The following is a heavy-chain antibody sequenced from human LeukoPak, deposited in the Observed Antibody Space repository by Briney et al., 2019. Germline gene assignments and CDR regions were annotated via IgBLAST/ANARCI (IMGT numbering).Heavy chain of an antibody. CDR3: ARIRYSSSSYHFDY. J-gene: IGHJ4*02. Sequence: SETLSPTCTVSGGSISSSSYYWGWIRQPPGKGLEWIGSIYYSGSTYYNPSLKSRVTISVDTSKNQFSLKLSSVTAADTAVYYCARIRYSSSSYHFDYWGQGTLVTVSP. CDR2: IYYSGST. CDR1: GGSISSSSYY. D-gene: IGHD6-13*01. V-gene: IGHV4-39*01.